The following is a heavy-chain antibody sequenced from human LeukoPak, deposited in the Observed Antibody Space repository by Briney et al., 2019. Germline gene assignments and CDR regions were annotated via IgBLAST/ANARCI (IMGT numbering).Heavy chain of an antibody. CDR1: GYTFTGYY. J-gene: IGHJ3*02. CDR2: INPNSGGT. D-gene: IGHD1-26*01. V-gene: IGHV1-2*02. CDR3: ARVWTPSGSYSVEVDAFDI. Sequence: RASVKVSCKASGYTFTGYYMHWVRQAPGQGLEWMGWINPNSGGTNYAQKFQGRVTMTRDTSISTAYMKLSRLRSDDTAVYYCARVWTPSGSYSVEVDAFDIWGQGTMVTVSS.